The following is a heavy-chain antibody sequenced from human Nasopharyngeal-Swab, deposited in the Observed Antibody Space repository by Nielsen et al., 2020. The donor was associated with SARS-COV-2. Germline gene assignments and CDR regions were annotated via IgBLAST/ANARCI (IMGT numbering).Heavy chain of an antibody. J-gene: IGHJ6*02. Sequence: GESLKISCAASGFTFNSHGMHWVRQAPGKGLEWVAVISFDGSKKYYADSVKGRFTISRDSSKNTLNLQMNSLRAEDTAVYYCARDTSVDIVLLHYGMDVWGQGTTVTVSS. CDR1: GFTFNSHG. CDR3: ARDTSVDIVLLHYGMDV. V-gene: IGHV3-30*03. CDR2: ISFDGSKK. D-gene: IGHD5-12*01.